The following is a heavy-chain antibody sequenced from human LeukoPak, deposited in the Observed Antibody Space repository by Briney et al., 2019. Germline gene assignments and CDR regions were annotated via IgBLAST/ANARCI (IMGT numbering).Heavy chain of an antibody. J-gene: IGHJ3*02. Sequence: QPGGSLRLSCAASGFTFSSCGMTWVRQAPGKGLEWVSAISGTSYNTYYADSVKGRFTISRDNSKNTLYLQMNSLRAEDTAVYYCAKVPLGYYLAAFDIWGQGTMVTVSS. CDR3: AKVPLGYYLAAFDI. CDR1: GFTFSSCG. V-gene: IGHV3-23*01. D-gene: IGHD3-10*01. CDR2: ISGTSYNT.